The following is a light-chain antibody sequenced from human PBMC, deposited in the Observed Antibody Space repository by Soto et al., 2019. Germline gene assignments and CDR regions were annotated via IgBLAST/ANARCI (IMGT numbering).Light chain of an antibody. CDR3: QAYDYSLTASV. CDR2: GNR. Sequence: QSVLTQPPSVSGAPGQRVTISCTGNNSNLGAGYDVHWYQQLPGAAPKLVIFGNRNRPSGVPERFSGSKSGTSASLAITGLQAADDADYYCQAYDYSLTASVFGGGTKLTVL. CDR1: NSNLGAGYD. J-gene: IGLJ3*02. V-gene: IGLV1-40*01.